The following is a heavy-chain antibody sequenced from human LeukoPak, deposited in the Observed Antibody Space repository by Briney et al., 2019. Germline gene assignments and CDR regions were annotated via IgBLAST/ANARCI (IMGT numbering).Heavy chain of an antibody. J-gene: IGHJ4*02. CDR3: AKAQGWELPYYFDY. V-gene: IGHV3-30*02. CDR1: GFTFSSYG. D-gene: IGHD1-26*01. CDR2: IRYDGSNK. Sequence: PGGSLRLSCAASGFTFSSYGMHWVRQAPGKGLEWVAFIRYDGSNKYYADSVKGRFTISRDNSKNTLYLQMNSLRAEDTAVYCCAKAQGWELPYYFDYWGQGTLVTVSS.